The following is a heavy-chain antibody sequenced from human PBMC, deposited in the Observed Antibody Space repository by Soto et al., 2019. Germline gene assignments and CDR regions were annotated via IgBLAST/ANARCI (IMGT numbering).Heavy chain of an antibody. D-gene: IGHD6-25*01. J-gene: IGHJ6*02. CDR3: AKAGTAATGGVTYYYYYGMDV. V-gene: IGHV3-23*01. CDR2: ISGSGGST. CDR1: GFTFSSYA. Sequence: EVQLLESGGGLVQPGGSLRLSCAASGFTFSSYAMSWVRQAPGKGLEWVSAISGSGGSTYYADSVKGRFTISRDNSKNTLYLQMNSLRAEDTAVYYYAKAGTAATGGVTYYYYYGMDVWGQGTTVTVSS.